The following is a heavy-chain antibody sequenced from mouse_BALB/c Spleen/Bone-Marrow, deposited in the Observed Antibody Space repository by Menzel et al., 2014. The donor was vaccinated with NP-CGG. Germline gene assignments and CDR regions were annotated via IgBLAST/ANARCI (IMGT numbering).Heavy chain of an antibody. D-gene: IGHD1-1*01. CDR3: ARIYYYGRDY. Sequence: QVQLKESGAELAKPGASVKMSCKASGYTFTNYWMHWVKQWPGQGLEWIGYINPSTGYTEYNQKFKDKATLTADKSSSTAYMQLSSLTSEDSAVYYCARIYYYGRDYWGQGTTLTVSS. V-gene: IGHV1-7*01. CDR1: GYTFTNYW. J-gene: IGHJ2*01. CDR2: INPSTGYT.